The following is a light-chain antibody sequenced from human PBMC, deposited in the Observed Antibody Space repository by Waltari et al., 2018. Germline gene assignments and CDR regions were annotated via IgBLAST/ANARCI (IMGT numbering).Light chain of an antibody. Sequence: TCRASQSVGSWLAWHQQKPGKAPKVLIYKASTLESGGPSRFSGSGSGTDFTLTINNLQPDDIATYYCHQYKTSVRTFGQGTKVEIK. CDR1: QSVGSW. V-gene: IGKV1-5*03. CDR2: KAS. CDR3: HQYKTSVRT. J-gene: IGKJ1*01.